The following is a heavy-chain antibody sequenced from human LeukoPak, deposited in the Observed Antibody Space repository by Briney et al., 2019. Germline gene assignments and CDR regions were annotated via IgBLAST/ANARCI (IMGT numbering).Heavy chain of an antibody. Sequence: GSLRLSCAASGFTFSRYAMSWVRQAPGKGLEWVSVISGSGGTTYYADSVKGRFTISRDNSKNTVYLQMNSLRAEDTAVYYCAKLGSGTCANFDYWGQGTLVTVSS. D-gene: IGHD1-26*01. J-gene: IGHJ4*02. CDR3: AKLGSGTCANFDY. V-gene: IGHV3-23*01. CDR1: GFTFSRYA. CDR2: ISGSGGTT.